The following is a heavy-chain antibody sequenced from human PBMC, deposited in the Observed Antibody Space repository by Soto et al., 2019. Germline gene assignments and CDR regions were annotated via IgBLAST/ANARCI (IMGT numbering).Heavy chain of an antibody. CDR1: GGSFSNNY. CDR3: ATSLWFGTQPEI. J-gene: IGHJ4*02. D-gene: IGHD3-10*01. Sequence: QVQLQQWGAGLLKPSETLSLTCAVYGGSFSNNYWTWFRQPPGKGLEWIGEISPSGTTKYISSLKSRGTISVDTSRKQFFLTVTSVSAEDTAVYYCATSLWFGTQPEIWGPGTLVTVSS. V-gene: IGHV4-34*01. CDR2: ISPSGTT.